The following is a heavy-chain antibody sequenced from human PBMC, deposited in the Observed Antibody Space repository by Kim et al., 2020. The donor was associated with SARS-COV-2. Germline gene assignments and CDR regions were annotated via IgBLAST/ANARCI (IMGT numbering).Heavy chain of an antibody. CDR2: ISYDGSNK. Sequence: GGSPRLSCAASGFTFSSYAMHWVRQAPGKGLEWVAVISYDGSNKYYADSVKGRFTISRDNSKNTLYLQMNSLRAEDTAVYYCARDLKANSFDWLLSGYWGQGTLVTVSS. CDR1: GFTFSSYA. V-gene: IGHV3-30*04. D-gene: IGHD3-9*01. J-gene: IGHJ4*02. CDR3: ARDLKANSFDWLLSGY.